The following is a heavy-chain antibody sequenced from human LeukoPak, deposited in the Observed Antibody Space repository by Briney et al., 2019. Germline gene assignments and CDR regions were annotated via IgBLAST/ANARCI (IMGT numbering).Heavy chain of an antibody. D-gene: IGHD3-22*01. V-gene: IGHV4-59*12. Sequence: PSETLSLTCTVSVRSISSYDWSWIRQPPGKGLEWMGYIYYSGSTNYNPSLKSRVTISVDTSKNQFSLKLSSVTAADTAVYYCARGNVKYSSGYYSGTYYFDYWGQGTLVTVSS. CDR1: VRSISSYD. CDR3: ARGNVKYSSGYYSGTYYFDY. CDR2: IYYSGST. J-gene: IGHJ4*02.